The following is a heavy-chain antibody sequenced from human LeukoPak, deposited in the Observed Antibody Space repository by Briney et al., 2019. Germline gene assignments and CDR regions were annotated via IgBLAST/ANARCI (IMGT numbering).Heavy chain of an antibody. CDR1: GFTFSAFS. CDR3: ARVGLNYDYVWGSYRYYFDY. Sequence: GGSLRLSCVASGFTFSAFSMNWVRRAPGKGLEWVANIKQDGSEKYYVDSVKGRFTISRDNAKNSLYLQMNSLRAEDTAVYYCARVGLNYDYVWGSYRYYFDYWGQGTLVTVSS. V-gene: IGHV3-7*01. D-gene: IGHD3-16*02. J-gene: IGHJ4*02. CDR2: IKQDGSEK.